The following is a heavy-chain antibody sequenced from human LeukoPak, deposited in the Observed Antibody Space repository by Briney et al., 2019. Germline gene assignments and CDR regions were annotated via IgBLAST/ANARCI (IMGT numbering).Heavy chain of an antibody. J-gene: IGHJ4*02. CDR1: GYSFTSYW. D-gene: IGHD3-16*02. CDR3: ARMIGLGEVSPYFDY. V-gene: IGHV5-51*01. CDR2: IYPRDSDI. Sequence: GESLKISCKGSGYSFTSYWIAWVRQMPGKGLEWMGIIYPRDSDIRYNPPFQGQVTISADKSISTAYLQWSSLKASDTAMYYCARMIGLGEVSPYFDYWGQGTLVTVSS.